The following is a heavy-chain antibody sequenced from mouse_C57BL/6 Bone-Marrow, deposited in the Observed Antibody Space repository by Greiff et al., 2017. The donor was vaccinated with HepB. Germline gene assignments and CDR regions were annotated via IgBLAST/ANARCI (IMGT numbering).Heavy chain of an antibody. J-gene: IGHJ3*01. Sequence: QVQLKESGAELVRPGTSVKVSCKASGYAFTNYLIEWVKQRPGQGLEWIGVINPGSGGTNYNEKFKGKATLTADKSSSTAYMQLSSLTSEDSAVYVCARGGAWFAYWGQGTGHCLC. CDR2: INPGSGGT. V-gene: IGHV1-54*01. CDR3: ARGGAWFAY. CDR1: GYAFTNYL.